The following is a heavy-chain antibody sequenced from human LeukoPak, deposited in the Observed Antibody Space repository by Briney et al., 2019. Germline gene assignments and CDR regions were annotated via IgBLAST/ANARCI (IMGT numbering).Heavy chain of an antibody. J-gene: IGHJ6*03. Sequence: SEKVSCKASGRTFSSYAISWVRQDPGQGLEWMGGNTPIFCTAIYAQKSQRRVKITTHESTRTAYMAQSSLSCEDTPVYQCATGRWLQLGYYYFYMDVWGKGTTVTVSS. CDR1: GRTFSSYA. CDR2: NTPIFCTA. D-gene: IGHD5-24*01. CDR3: ATGRWLQLGYYYFYMDV. V-gene: IGHV1-69*05.